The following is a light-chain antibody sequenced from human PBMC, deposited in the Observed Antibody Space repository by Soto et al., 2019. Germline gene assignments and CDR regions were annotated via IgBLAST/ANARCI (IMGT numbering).Light chain of an antibody. CDR2: SAS. CDR3: QQGHSTPYT. J-gene: IGKJ2*01. CDR1: QDIRTY. V-gene: IGKV1-39*01. Sequence: DIQVTQSPASLSASIGDRVTMTCRASQDIRTYLNWYQQKPGRAPKLLIHSASALPSGVPSRFSGSGSGTEFTLTMSGLQPEDFASYYCQQGHSTPYTFGQGTKVEIK.